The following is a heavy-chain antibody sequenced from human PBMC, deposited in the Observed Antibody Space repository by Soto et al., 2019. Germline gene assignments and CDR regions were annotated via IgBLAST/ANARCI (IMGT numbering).Heavy chain of an antibody. Sequence: GASVKVSCKASGYTFTSYYMHWVRQAPGQGLEWMGGIIPIFGTANYAQKFQGRVTITADESTSTAYMELSSLRSEDTAVYYCAIERSRAYGSAPDYWGQGTLVTGSS. J-gene: IGHJ4*02. CDR1: GYTFTSYY. D-gene: IGHD3-10*01. V-gene: IGHV1-69*13. CDR3: AIERSRAYGSAPDY. CDR2: IIPIFGTA.